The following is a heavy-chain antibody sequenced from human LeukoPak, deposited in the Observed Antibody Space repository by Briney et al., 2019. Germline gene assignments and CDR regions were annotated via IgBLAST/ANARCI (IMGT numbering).Heavy chain of an antibody. Sequence: ASVKVSCKASGYXFTGYYIHWVRQAPGQGLEWMGRINPNSGGTNYAQKFQGRVTMTRDTSISTAYMELSRLRSDDTAVYYCASTLRDFWSGYYPLDYWGQGTLVTVSS. CDR2: INPNSGGT. J-gene: IGHJ4*02. D-gene: IGHD3-3*01. CDR3: ASTLRDFWSGYYPLDY. V-gene: IGHV1-2*06. CDR1: GYXFTGYY.